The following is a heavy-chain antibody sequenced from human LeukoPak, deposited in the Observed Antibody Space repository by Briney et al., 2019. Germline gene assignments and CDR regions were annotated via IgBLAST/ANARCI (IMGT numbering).Heavy chain of an antibody. CDR3: ARGQTTVTN. V-gene: IGHV3-7*03. D-gene: IGHD4-17*01. Sequence: GGSLRRSGAGSGFTCSGYRRVWVRQAQGKGREGGANIKKGGSEKYYEDSVKGRFTISRDNAKNSLYLQMNSLRAEDTAVYFCARGQTTVTNWGQGTLVTVSS. CDR1: GFTCSGYR. CDR2: IKKGGSEK. J-gene: IGHJ4*02.